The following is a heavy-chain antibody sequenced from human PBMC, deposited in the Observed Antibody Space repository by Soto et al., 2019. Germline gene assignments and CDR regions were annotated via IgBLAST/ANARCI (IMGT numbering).Heavy chain of an antibody. J-gene: IGHJ5*02. CDR2: VFYSGST. CDR1: GGSISGSRYY. Sequence: PSETLSLTCTVSGGSISGSRYYWAWIRQPPGKRLQRIGNVFYSGSTYYNPSLKSRVTISGNASKSEFRLRRSSVSAAYTAIYFGARGGHSAHFPWKNFFDPFGKLSLVT. D-gene: IGHD1-1*01. CDR3: ARGGHSAHFPWKNFFDP. V-gene: IGHV4-39*01.